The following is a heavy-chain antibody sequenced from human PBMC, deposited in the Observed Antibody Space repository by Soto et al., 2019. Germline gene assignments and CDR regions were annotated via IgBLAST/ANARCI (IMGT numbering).Heavy chain of an antibody. CDR1: GGSISSSSYY. CDR2: IYYSGST. J-gene: IGHJ6*03. V-gene: IGHV4-39*01. Sequence: QLQLQESGPGLVKPSETLSLTCTVSGGSISSSSYYWGWIRQPPGKGLEWIGSIYYSGSTYYNPSLKSRVTISVDTSKNQFSLKLSSVTAADTAVYYWARHRVGQLLPRRYYYMDVWGKGTTVTVSS. CDR3: ARHRVGQLLPRRYYYMDV. D-gene: IGHD2-15*01.